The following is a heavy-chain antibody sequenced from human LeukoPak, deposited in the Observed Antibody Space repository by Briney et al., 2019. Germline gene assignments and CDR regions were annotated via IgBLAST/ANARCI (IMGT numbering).Heavy chain of an antibody. D-gene: IGHD6-19*01. J-gene: IGHJ4*02. V-gene: IGHV4-59*01. CDR3: ARESKRNSGWWNY. Sequence: SETLSLTCTVSGGSISSYYWSWIRQPPGKGLEWIGYIYYSGSTNYNPSLKSRVTISVDTSKNQFSLKLSSVTAADTAVYYCARESKRNSGWWNYWGQGTLVTVSS. CDR1: GGSISSYY. CDR2: IYYSGST.